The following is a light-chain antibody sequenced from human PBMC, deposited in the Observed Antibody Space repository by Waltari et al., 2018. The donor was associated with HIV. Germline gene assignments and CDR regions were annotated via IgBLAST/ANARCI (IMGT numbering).Light chain of an antibody. CDR3: GTWDSSLSEV. Sequence: QSVLTQPPSVSAAPGQKVTISCSRSTSTLGNNYVSWYQQLPGTAPKLLIYDNNKRPSGIPDRFSGSKSGTSATLGITGLQTGDEADYYCGTWDSSLSEVFGTGTKVTVL. CDR2: DNN. J-gene: IGLJ1*01. V-gene: IGLV1-51*01. CDR1: TSTLGNNY.